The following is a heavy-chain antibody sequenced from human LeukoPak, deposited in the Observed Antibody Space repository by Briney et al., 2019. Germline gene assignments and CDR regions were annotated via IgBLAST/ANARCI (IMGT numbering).Heavy chain of an antibody. Sequence: GGSLRLSCAASGFTFSSYGKQWVRQAPGKGLEWVAFIRSDGSNKYYADSVKGRFTISRDNSKNTLFLQMNSLRAEDTAVYYCAKDYGRTLDYWGQGTLVTVSS. CDR1: GFTFSSYG. J-gene: IGHJ4*02. CDR3: AKDYGRTLDY. CDR2: IRSDGSNK. V-gene: IGHV3-30*02. D-gene: IGHD4-17*01.